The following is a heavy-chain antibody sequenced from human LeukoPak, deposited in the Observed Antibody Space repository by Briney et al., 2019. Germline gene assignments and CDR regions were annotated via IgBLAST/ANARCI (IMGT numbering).Heavy chain of an antibody. CDR2: INHSGST. J-gene: IGHJ6*03. CDR3: ARVLKDRVAARPGGYMDV. Sequence: SETLSLTCAVYGGSFSGYYWSWIRQPPGKGLEWIGEINHSGSTNYNPSLKSRVTISVGTSKNQFSLKLSSVTAADTAVYYCARVLKDRVAARPGGYMDVWGKGTTVTVSS. V-gene: IGHV4-34*01. CDR1: GGSFSGYY. D-gene: IGHD6-6*01.